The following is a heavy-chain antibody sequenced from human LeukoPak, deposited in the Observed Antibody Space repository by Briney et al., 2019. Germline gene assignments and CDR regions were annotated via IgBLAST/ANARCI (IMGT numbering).Heavy chain of an antibody. CDR3: TRDQDGMGV. CDR1: ADGVSSNIAA. V-gene: IGHV6-1*01. J-gene: IGHJ6*02. Sequence: PSLPIPRPSAISADGVSSNIAAWNWFGRSPARGCEWLGRTYYRSRWYIDYAASVKSRLIINPDTSKNQFSLQLNSVTPEDTGVYYCTRDQDGMGVWGQGTTVTVSS. CDR2: TYYRSRWYI.